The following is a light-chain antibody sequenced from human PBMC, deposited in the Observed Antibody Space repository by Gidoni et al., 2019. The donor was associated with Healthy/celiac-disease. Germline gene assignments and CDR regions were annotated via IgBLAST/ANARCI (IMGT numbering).Light chain of an antibody. J-gene: IGKJ3*01. V-gene: IGKV1-33*01. CDR1: QDISNY. CDR3: QQYDNLPPFT. CDR2: DAS. Sequence: GDRVTITCQASQDISNYLNWYQQKPGKAPKLLIYDASNLETGVPSRFSGSGSGTDFTFTISSLQPEDIATYYCQQYDNLPPFTFGPGTKVDIK.